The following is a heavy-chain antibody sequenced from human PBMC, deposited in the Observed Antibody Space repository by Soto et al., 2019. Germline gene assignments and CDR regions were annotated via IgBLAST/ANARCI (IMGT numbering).Heavy chain of an antibody. Sequence: TLSLTCTVSGGSISSGGYYWSWVRQHPGKGLEWIGYIYYSGSTYYNPSLKSRVTISVDTSKNQFSLKLSSVTAADTAVYYCARLGYCSSTSCYRDYYYGMDVWGQGTTVTVSS. V-gene: IGHV4-31*03. D-gene: IGHD2-2*02. CDR1: GGSISSGGYY. CDR2: IYYSGST. CDR3: ARLGYCSSTSCYRDYYYGMDV. J-gene: IGHJ6*02.